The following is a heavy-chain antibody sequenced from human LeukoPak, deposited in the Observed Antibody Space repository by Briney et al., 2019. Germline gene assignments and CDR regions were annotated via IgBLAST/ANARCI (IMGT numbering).Heavy chain of an antibody. J-gene: IGHJ4*02. CDR2: ISSNGDIT. D-gene: IGHD2-15*01. CDR1: RFTFNTYT. CDR3: ATVKRDCSGGTCYSYDY. V-gene: IGHV3-23*01. Sequence: GGSLRLSCVASRFTFNTYTVNWVRQAPGKGLEWVSAISSNGDITYYADSVRGRFTISRDNSKNTVFLQMNSLRADDTAVYYCATVKRDCSGGTCYSYDYWGQGTLVTVSS.